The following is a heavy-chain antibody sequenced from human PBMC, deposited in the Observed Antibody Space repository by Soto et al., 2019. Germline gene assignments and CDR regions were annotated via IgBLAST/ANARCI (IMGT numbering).Heavy chain of an antibody. J-gene: IGHJ3*02. V-gene: IGHV3-30-3*01. D-gene: IGHD3-3*01. CDR3: AVLRHVFDI. Sequence: QVQLVESGGGVVQPGRSLRLSCAASGFTFSSYAMHWVRQAPGKGLEWVAVISYDGSNKYYADSVKGRFTISRDNSKNTLYLQMNSLRAEDTAVYYSAVLRHVFDIWGQGTMVTVSS. CDR2: ISYDGSNK. CDR1: GFTFSSYA.